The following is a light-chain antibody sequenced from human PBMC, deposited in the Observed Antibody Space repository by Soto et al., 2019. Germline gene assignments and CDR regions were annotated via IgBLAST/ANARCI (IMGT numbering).Light chain of an antibody. Sequence: QSALTQPASVSGSPGQSITISCTGTSSDVGGYNYVSWYQQHPGKAPKLMIYAVTDRPSGVSSRFSGSKSGNTASLTISGRQAEDEADYYCSSYTSSSTLFGTGTKLTVL. CDR3: SSYTSSSTL. CDR1: SSDVGGYNY. CDR2: AVT. V-gene: IGLV2-14*01. J-gene: IGLJ1*01.